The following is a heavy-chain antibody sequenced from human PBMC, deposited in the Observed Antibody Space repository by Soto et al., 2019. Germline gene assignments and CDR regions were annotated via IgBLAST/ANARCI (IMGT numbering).Heavy chain of an antibody. Sequence: GESLKISCRVSGYSFTSYWIGGVRQMPGKGLEWMGIIYPGDSDTRYSPSFQGQVTISADKSISTAYLQWSSLKASDTAMYYCARVSTEMATLDYWGQGTLVTVSS. J-gene: IGHJ4*02. CDR3: ARVSTEMATLDY. CDR2: IYPGDSDT. V-gene: IGHV5-51*01. D-gene: IGHD5-12*01. CDR1: GYSFTSYW.